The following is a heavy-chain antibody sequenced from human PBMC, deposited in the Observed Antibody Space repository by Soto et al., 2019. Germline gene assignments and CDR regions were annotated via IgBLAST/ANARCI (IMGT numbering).Heavy chain of an antibody. Sequence: GESLKISCKGSGYNFTCYWISWVRQMQGKGLEWMGIIYPGDSGTRYSPSLQGQVTISVDKSISTAYLQWSSLKASDTGMYYCARLDTAGYYYYGMDVWGQGTTVTVSS. CDR3: ARLDTAGYYYYGMDV. V-gene: IGHV5-51*01. CDR1: GYNFTCYW. J-gene: IGHJ6*02. CDR2: IYPGDSGT. D-gene: IGHD2-8*02.